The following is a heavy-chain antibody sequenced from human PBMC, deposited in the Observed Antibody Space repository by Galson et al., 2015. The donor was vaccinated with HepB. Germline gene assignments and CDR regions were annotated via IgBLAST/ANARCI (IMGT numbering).Heavy chain of an antibody. CDR3: ARAEGTGYSSSWRLLAVAGKPFDY. V-gene: IGHV3-11*06. CDR1: GFTFSDYY. CDR2: ISSSSSYT. Sequence: SLRLSCAASGFTFSDYYMSWIRQAPGKGLEWVSYISSSSSYTNYADSVRGRFTISRDNAKNSLYLQMNSLRAEDTAVYYCARAEGTGYSSSWRLLAVAGKPFDYWGQGTLVTVSS. D-gene: IGHD6-13*01. J-gene: IGHJ4*02.